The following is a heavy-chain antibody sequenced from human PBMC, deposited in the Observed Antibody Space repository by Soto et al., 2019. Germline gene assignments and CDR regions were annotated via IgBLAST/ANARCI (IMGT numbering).Heavy chain of an antibody. CDR2: ISANNGNT. CDR1: GGTFSSYG. CDR3: ARGITLVRGVTQNNWFDP. V-gene: IGHV1-18*01. Sequence: ASVKVSCKASGGTFSSYGISWVLQAPGQGLEWMGWISANNGNTNYAQKLQGRVTMTADTSTSTAYMELRSLRSDDTAVYYCARGITLVRGVTQNNWFDPWGQGTLVTVSS. J-gene: IGHJ5*02. D-gene: IGHD3-10*01.